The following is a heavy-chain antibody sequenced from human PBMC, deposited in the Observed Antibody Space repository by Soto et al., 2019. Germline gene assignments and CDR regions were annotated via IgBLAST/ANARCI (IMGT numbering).Heavy chain of an antibody. V-gene: IGHV1-69*13. CDR2: IIPIFGTA. J-gene: IGHJ5*02. CDR3: ARRLDFWSGYYWNWFDP. CDR1: GGTFSSYA. Sequence: SLKVSCKASGGTFSSYAISWVRQAPGQGLEWMGGIIPIFGTANYAQKFQGRVTITADESTSTAYMELSSLRSEDTAVYYCARRLDFWSGYYWNWFDPWGQGTLVTVSS. D-gene: IGHD3-3*01.